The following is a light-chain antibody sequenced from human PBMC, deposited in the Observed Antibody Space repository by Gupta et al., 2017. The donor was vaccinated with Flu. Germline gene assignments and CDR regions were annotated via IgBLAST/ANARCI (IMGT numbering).Light chain of an antibody. CDR3: QSFDSSLFGSV. CDR2: GNN. J-gene: IGLJ3*02. CDR1: NSNIGAVHD. V-gene: IGLV1-40*01. Sequence: SEPPGQRLNITCTGSNSNIGAVHDVHWYQQVQVTAPQLLIYGNNHRPSGVPDRFSGSKSGTSDSLVITGLQADDEEDYFFQSFDSSLFGSVLGGGTTLTVL.